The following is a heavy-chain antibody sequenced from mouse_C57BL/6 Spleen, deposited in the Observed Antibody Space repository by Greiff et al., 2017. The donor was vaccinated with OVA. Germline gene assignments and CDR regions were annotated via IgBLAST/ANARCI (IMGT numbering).Heavy chain of an antibody. Sequence: VQLQQSGPELVKPGASVKISCKASGYAFSSSWMNWVKQRPGKGLEWIGRIYPGDGDTNYNGKFKGKATLTADKSSSTAYMQLSSLTAEDSAVYFCADSNYVGYAMDYWGQGTAVTVSS. D-gene: IGHD2-5*01. J-gene: IGHJ4*01. CDR1: GYAFSSSW. CDR3: ADSNYVGYAMDY. V-gene: IGHV1-82*01. CDR2: IYPGDGDT.